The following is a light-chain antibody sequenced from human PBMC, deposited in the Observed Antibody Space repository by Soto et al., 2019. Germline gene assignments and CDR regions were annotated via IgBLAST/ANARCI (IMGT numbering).Light chain of an antibody. CDR1: SSDVGGYHY. CDR3: SSYAGTKAV. J-gene: IGLJ2*01. V-gene: IGLV2-8*01. CDR2: EVS. Sequence: QSALTQPPSASGSPGQSVTISCTGTSSDVGGYHYVSWYQQHPGKAPKLMIYEVSKRPSGVPERFSGSKSGNTASLTVSGLQAEDEADYYCSSYAGTKAVFGGGTQLTVL.